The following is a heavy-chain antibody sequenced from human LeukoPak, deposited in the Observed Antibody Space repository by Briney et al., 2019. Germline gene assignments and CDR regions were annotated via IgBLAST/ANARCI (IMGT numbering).Heavy chain of an antibody. Sequence: SETLSLTCAVYGGSFSGYYWSWIRQPPGKGLEWIGEINHSGSTNCNPSLKSRVTISVDTSKNQFSLKLSSVTAADTAVYYCARALLVDTAIVTYFDYWGEGTLVTASS. V-gene: IGHV4-34*01. D-gene: IGHD5-18*01. CDR2: INHSGST. CDR1: GGSFSGYY. CDR3: ARALLVDTAIVTYFDY. J-gene: IGHJ4*02.